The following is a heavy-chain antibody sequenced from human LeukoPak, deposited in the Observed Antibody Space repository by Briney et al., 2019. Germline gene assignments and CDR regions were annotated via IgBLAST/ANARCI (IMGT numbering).Heavy chain of an antibody. J-gene: IGHJ6*02. CDR2: IYYSGST. V-gene: IGHV4-59*01. Sequence: PSETLSLTCTVSGGSISSYYWSWIRHPPGKGRGWIGYIYYSGSTNYNPSLKIRVTISVDTSKNQFSLKLSSVTAADTAVYYCARASGEVYGMDVWGQGTTVTVSS. D-gene: IGHD3-10*01. CDR1: GGSISSYY. CDR3: ARASGEVYGMDV.